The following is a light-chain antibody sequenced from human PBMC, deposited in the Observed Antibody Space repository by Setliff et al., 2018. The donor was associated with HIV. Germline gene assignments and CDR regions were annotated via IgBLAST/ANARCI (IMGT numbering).Light chain of an antibody. J-gene: IGLJ1*01. CDR2: EVS. Sequence: QSVLTQPPSASGSPGQSVTISCTGTSSDVGGYNYVSWYQQRPGKAPKLMIYEVSKRPSGVPDRFSGSKSGNTASLTVSGLQAEDEADYYCSSYAGSNNVFGTGTRSPS. V-gene: IGLV2-8*01. CDR1: SSDVGGYNY. CDR3: SSYAGSNNV.